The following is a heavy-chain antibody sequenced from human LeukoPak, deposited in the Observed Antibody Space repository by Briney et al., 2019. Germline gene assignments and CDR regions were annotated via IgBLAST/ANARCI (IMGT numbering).Heavy chain of an antibody. CDR1: GGTFSSYS. CDR2: IIPIFGIA. J-gene: IGHJ6*02. V-gene: IGHV1-69*02. CDR3: ARGYCSSTSCYSSGMDV. D-gene: IGHD2-2*01. Sequence: SVKVSCKASGGTFSSYSISWVRQAPGQGLEWMGRIIPIFGIANYAQKFQGRVTITADTSTSTAYMELSSLRSEDTDVYYCARGYCSSTSCYSSGMDVWGQGTTVTVSS.